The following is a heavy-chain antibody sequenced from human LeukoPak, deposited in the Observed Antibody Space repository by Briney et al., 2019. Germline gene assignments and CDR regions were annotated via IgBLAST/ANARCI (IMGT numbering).Heavy chain of an antibody. CDR2: ISFGGGHI. CDR3: ARIVLTPPYGMDV. CDR1: RFTFSSYS. J-gene: IGHJ6*02. Sequence: PGGSLRLSCVASRFTFSSYSMTWARRAPGTGLEWVSSISFGGGHIFYTDSVKGRFTIFRDDSKNSLYLEMNSLRAEDTAVYFCARIVLTPPYGMDVWGQGTTVTVSS. D-gene: IGHD2/OR15-2a*01. V-gene: IGHV3-21*01.